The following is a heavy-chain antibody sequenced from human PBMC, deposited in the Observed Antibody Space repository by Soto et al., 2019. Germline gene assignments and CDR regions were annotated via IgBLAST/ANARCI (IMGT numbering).Heavy chain of an antibody. J-gene: IGHJ6*02. CDR1: GGTVCGNRAS. D-gene: IGHD5-12*01. V-gene: IGHV6-1*01. Sequence: SRTLSLACAISGGTVCGNRASWNWISHSPSRGLESLRRTYYRSKWYNDYAVSVKSRITINPDTSKNQFSLQLNSVTPEDTAVYYCARDQRANIVARINYYYYGMDVWGQGTTVTVAS. CDR3: ARDQRANIVARINYYYYGMDV. CDR2: TYYRSKWYN.